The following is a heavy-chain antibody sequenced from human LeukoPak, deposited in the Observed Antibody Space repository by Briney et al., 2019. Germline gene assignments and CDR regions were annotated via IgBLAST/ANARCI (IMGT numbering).Heavy chain of an antibody. J-gene: IGHJ4*02. Sequence: SETLSLTCAVYGGSLSGYYWSWIRQPPGKGVEWIGEINHSGSTNYNPPLKSRATISVDTSKNQFSLKLSSVTAADTAVYYCARGYYGSGSYRDWGQGTLVTVSS. D-gene: IGHD3-10*01. CDR2: INHSGST. CDR3: ARGYYGSGSYRD. CDR1: GGSLSGYY. V-gene: IGHV4-34*01.